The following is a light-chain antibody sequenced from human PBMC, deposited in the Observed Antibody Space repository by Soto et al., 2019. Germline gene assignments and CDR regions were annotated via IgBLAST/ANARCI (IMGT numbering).Light chain of an antibody. CDR3: SSYTISTTRV. Sequence: QSALTQPPSASGSPGQSVTISCTGTSSDVGGYDYVSWYQQHPGKAPKLMIYEVTNRPSGVSYRFSGSKSGNTASLTISGLQAEDEADYYCSSYTISTTRVFGGGTKVTVL. CDR1: SSDVGGYDY. CDR2: EVT. V-gene: IGLV2-14*01. J-gene: IGLJ3*02.